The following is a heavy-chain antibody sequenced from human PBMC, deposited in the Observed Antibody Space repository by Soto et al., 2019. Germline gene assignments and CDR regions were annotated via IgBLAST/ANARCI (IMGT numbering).Heavy chain of an antibody. V-gene: IGHV3-7*03. CDR3: ARQDYDFWSDHYYYGMDV. CDR1: GFTFSSYW. J-gene: IGHJ6*02. Sequence: GGSLRLSCAASGFTFSSYWMSWVRQAPGKGLEWVANIKQDGSEKYYVDSVKGRFTISRDNAKNSLYLQMNSLRAEDTAVYYCARQDYDFWSDHYYYGMDVWGQGTTVTVSS. CDR2: IKQDGSEK. D-gene: IGHD3-3*01.